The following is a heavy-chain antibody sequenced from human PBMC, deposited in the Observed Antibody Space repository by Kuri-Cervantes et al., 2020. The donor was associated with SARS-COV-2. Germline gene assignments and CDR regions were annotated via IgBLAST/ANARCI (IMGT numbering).Heavy chain of an antibody. CDR2: VYYSGYT. D-gene: IGHD2-8*02. J-gene: IGHJ6*03. V-gene: IGHV4-31*01. CDR3: ARGRRGYSSGTFYDYMDV. CDR1: GGSINSSGYY. Sequence: SETLSLTCTVSGGSINSSGYYWSWVRQLPGKGLEWIGYVYYSGYTYYNPSLKRLVTISIDTSKNQFSLSLTSVTAADTAAYFCARGRRGYSSGTFYDYMDVWGKGTTVTVSS.